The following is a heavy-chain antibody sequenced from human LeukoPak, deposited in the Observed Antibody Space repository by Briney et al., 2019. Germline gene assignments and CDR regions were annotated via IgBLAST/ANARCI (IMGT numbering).Heavy chain of an antibody. CDR3: AKEGPAVAGYYYYGMDV. CDR1: GFTFSSYA. J-gene: IGHJ6*02. Sequence: PGGSLRLSCAASGFTFSSYAMHWVRHAPGKGLEWVSGISWNSGSIGYADSVKGRFTISRDNAKNSLYLQMNSLRAEDTALYYCAKEGPAVAGYYYYGMDVWGQGTTVTVSS. D-gene: IGHD6-19*01. V-gene: IGHV3-9*01. CDR2: ISWNSGSI.